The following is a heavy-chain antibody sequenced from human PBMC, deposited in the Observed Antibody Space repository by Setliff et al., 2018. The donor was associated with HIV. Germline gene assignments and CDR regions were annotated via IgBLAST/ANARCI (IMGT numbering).Heavy chain of an antibody. CDR3: AKGPIIATAGTFDY. CDR1: GFTFSSYA. V-gene: IGHV3-23*01. D-gene: IGHD6-13*01. Sequence: HPGGSLRLSCAASGFTFSSYAMIWVRQAPGKGLEWVSAISGSGGSTYYADSVKGRFTISRDNSKNTLYLQMNSLRAEDTAVYYCAKGPIIATAGTFDYWGQGTRGTVSS. CDR2: ISGSGGST. J-gene: IGHJ4*02.